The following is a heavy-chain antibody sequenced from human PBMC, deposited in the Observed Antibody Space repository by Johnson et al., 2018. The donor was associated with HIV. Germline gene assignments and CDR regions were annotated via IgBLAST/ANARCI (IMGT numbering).Heavy chain of an antibody. CDR3: ARDRHCGGDCYTDDAFDI. CDR1: GFTFSDYY. CDR2: ISSSGSTI. D-gene: IGHD2-21*02. J-gene: IGHJ3*02. V-gene: IGHV3-11*04. Sequence: QVQLVESGGGLVKPGGSLRLSCAASGFTFSDYYMSWIRQAPGKGLEWVSYISSSGSTIYYADSVKVRFTISRDNAKNSLYLQMNSLRAEETAGDYCARDRHCGGDCYTDDAFDIWGQGTMVTVSS.